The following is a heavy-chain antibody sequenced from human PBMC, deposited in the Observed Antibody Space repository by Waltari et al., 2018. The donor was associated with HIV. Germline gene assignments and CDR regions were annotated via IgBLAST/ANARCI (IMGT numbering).Heavy chain of an antibody. CDR3: AKDVVDSSGYYPHYFDY. CDR2: ISGSGGST. D-gene: IGHD3-22*01. Sequence: EVQLLESGGGLVQPGGSLRLSCAASGFTFSSYAMRWVRQAPGKGLEWVSGISGSGGSTYYADSVKGRFTISRDNSKNTLYLQMNSLRAEDTAVYYCAKDVVDSSGYYPHYFDYWGQGTLVTVSS. CDR1: GFTFSSYA. J-gene: IGHJ4*02. V-gene: IGHV3-23*01.